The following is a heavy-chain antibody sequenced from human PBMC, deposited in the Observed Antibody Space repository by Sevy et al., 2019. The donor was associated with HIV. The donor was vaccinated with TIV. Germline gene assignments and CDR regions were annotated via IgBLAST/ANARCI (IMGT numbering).Heavy chain of an antibody. J-gene: IGHJ6*02. V-gene: IGHV3-9*01. D-gene: IGHD1-26*01. CDR2: ISWNGRSL. CDR3: ARDAGTGGSYMGYYFGMDV. CDR1: GFIFDDYG. Sequence: GGSLRLSCAASGFIFDDYGMHWVREIPGKGLEWVSGISWNGRSLGYADAVKGRFTISRDNAKKSVSLQMNSLRSEDTALYYCARDAGTGGSYMGYYFGMDVWGQWTTVTVSS.